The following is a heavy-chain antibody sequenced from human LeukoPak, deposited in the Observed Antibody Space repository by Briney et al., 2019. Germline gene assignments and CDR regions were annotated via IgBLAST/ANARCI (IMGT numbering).Heavy chain of an antibody. V-gene: IGHV3-73*01. Sequence: PGGSLRLSCAASGFTFSGSAMHWVRQASGKGLEWVGRIRSKANSYATAYAASVKGRFTISRDDSKNTAYLQMNSLKTEDTAVYYCTRKVAGTEGGDYWGQGTLVTVSS. CDR2: IRSKANSYAT. CDR3: TRKVAGTEGGDY. J-gene: IGHJ4*02. CDR1: GFTFSGSA. D-gene: IGHD6-19*01.